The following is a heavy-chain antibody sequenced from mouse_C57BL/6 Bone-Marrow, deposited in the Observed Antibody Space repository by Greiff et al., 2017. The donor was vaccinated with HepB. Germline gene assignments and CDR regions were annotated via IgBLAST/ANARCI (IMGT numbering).Heavy chain of an antibody. CDR2: ISYDGSN. Sequence: EVQLQESGPGLVKPSQSLSLTCSVTGYSITSGYYWNWIRQFPGNKLEWMGYISYDGSNNYNPSLKNRISITRDTSKNQFFLKLNSVTTEDTATYYCARDIYLDYWGQGTTLTVSS. CDR1: GYSITSGYY. J-gene: IGHJ2*01. CDR3: ARDIYLDY. V-gene: IGHV3-6*01.